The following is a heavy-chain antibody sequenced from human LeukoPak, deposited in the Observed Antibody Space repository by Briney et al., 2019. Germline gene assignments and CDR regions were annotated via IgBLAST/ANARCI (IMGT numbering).Heavy chain of an antibody. D-gene: IGHD5-12*01. V-gene: IGHV4-39*02. J-gene: IGHJ4*02. Sequence: PSETLSLTCTVSGGSISSSSYYWGWIRQPPGKGLEWIGSIYYSGSTYYNPSLKSRVTISVDTSKNQFSLKLSSVTAADTAVYYCARDLKADRGSLTYYFDYWGQGTLVTVSS. CDR2: IYYSGST. CDR1: GGSISSSSYY. CDR3: ARDLKADRGSLTYYFDY.